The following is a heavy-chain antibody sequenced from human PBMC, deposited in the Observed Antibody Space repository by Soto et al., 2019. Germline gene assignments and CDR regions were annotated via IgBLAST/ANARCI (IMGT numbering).Heavy chain of an antibody. CDR3: ARVPPRYCSGGSCYTGAVFDD. V-gene: IGHV1-3*01. Sequence: ASVKVSCKASGYTFTTYAMHWVRQAPGQRLEWMGWINAGTGSTSYSQKFQGRVTMTGDTSASTAYMELSSLRSEDTAVYYCARVPPRYCSGGSCYTGAVFDDWGQGTLVTVSS. J-gene: IGHJ4*02. D-gene: IGHD2-15*01. CDR2: INAGTGST. CDR1: GYTFTTYA.